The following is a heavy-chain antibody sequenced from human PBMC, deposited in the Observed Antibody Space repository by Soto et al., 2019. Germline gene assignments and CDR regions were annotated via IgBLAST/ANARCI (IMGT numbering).Heavy chain of an antibody. V-gene: IGHV3-23*01. D-gene: IGHD5-18*01. J-gene: IGHJ4*02. CDR3: AKDLDTAILPPHYYFDY. CDR2: ISGSGGST. CDR1: GFTFSSYA. Sequence: EVQLLESGGGLVQPGGSLRLSCAASGFTFSSYAMSWVRQAPGKGLEWVSAISGSGGSTYYAASVKGRFTISRDNSKNTLDLHMNSLRAEDTAVYYCAKDLDTAILPPHYYFDYWGQGTLVTVSS.